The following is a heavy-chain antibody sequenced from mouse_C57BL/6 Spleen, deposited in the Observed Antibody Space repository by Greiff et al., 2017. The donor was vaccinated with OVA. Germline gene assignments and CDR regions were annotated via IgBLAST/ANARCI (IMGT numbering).Heavy chain of an antibody. Sequence: EVKLVESGGDLVKPGGSLKLSCAASGFTFSSYGMSWVRQTPDKRLEWVATISSGGSYTYYPDSVKGRFTISRDNAKNTLYLQMSSLKSEDTAMYYCARPYYGSSYGYFDVWGTGTTVTVSS. CDR2: ISSGGSYT. CDR1: GFTFSSYG. CDR3: ARPYYGSSYGYFDV. D-gene: IGHD1-1*01. V-gene: IGHV5-6*01. J-gene: IGHJ1*03.